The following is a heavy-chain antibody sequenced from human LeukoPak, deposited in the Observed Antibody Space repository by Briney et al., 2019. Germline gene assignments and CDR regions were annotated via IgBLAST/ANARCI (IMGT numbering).Heavy chain of an antibody. Sequence: PGGSLRLSCAASGFTFSSYAMHWVRQAPGKGLEWVAVISYDGSNKYYADSVKGRFTISRNNAKNSLYLQMNSLRAEDTAVYYCARETDIGYSYGPDPADYWGQGTLVTVSS. CDR2: ISYDGSNK. J-gene: IGHJ4*02. V-gene: IGHV3-30*04. D-gene: IGHD5-18*01. CDR1: GFTFSSYA. CDR3: ARETDIGYSYGPDPADY.